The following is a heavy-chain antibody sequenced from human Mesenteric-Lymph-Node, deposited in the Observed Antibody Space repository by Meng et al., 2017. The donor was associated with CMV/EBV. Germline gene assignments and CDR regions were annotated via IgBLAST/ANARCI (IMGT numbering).Heavy chain of an antibody. Sequence: SVKVSCKASGGTFSGYAISWVRQAPGQGLQWMGGIIPIFGTATYAQNFQGRVTITTDESTSTAYMELTSLRSEDTAVYYCATGVGYKPPTYYYGMDVWGQGTTVTVSS. D-gene: IGHD5-18*01. V-gene: IGHV1-69*05. CDR1: GGTFSGYA. CDR3: ATGVGYKPPTYYYGMDV. CDR2: IIPIFGTA. J-gene: IGHJ6*02.